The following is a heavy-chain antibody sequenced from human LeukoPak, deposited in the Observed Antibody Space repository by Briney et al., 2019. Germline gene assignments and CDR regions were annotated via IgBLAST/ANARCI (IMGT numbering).Heavy chain of an antibody. J-gene: IGHJ4*02. V-gene: IGHV4-59*01. CDR3: ARGLTIFGVVISFDY. CDR2: IYYSGST. CDR1: GGSISSYY. D-gene: IGHD3-3*01. Sequence: PSETLSLTCTVSGGSISSYYWSWIRQPPGKGLEWIGYIYYSGSTNYNPSLKSRVTISVDTSKNQFSLKLSSVTAADTAVYYCARGLTIFGVVISFDYWGQGTLVTVSS.